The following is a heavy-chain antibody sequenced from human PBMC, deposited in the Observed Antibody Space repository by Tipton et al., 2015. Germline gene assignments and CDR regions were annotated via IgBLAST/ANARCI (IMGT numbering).Heavy chain of an antibody. CDR2: FFHSGNT. J-gene: IGHJ4*02. CDR3: ARSRYTVTPDS. V-gene: IGHV4-38-2*01. D-gene: IGHD4-17*01. Sequence: TLSLTCDVSGYSISSGYYWSWIRQPPGKGLEGIGSFFHSGNTFHNPSLRSGVIISVDTSKNQISLTVTIVTAADTAVYYCARSRYTVTPDSWGQGTLVTVSS. CDR1: GYSISSGYY.